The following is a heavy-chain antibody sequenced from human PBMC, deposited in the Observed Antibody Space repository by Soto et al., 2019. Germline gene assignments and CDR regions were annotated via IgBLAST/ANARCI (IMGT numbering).Heavy chain of an antibody. Sequence: GASLKISCQGSGYSFTNYWIDWVRQMPGKGLEWMGIIYPGVSDTKYGPSFEGQVTISADRSTSTAYLQWGSLQASDTAMYYCARQPSYYYDSSFETPDAFDVWGQGTLVTVSS. CDR2: IYPGVSDT. CDR1: GYSFTNYW. D-gene: IGHD3-22*01. V-gene: IGHV5-51*01. CDR3: ARQPSYYYDSSFETPDAFDV. J-gene: IGHJ3*01.